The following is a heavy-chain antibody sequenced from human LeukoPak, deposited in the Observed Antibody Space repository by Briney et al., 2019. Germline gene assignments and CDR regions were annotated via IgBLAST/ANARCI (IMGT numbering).Heavy chain of an antibody. Sequence: AASVKVSCKASGYTFTSYGISWVRQAPGEGLEWMGWISAYNGNTNYAQKLQGRVTMTTDTSTSTAYMELRSLRSDDTAVYYCARGARITIFGVVIIQDLDYWGQGTLVTVSS. J-gene: IGHJ4*02. CDR1: GYTFTSYG. CDR3: ARGARITIFGVVIIQDLDY. V-gene: IGHV1-18*01. CDR2: ISAYNGNT. D-gene: IGHD3-3*01.